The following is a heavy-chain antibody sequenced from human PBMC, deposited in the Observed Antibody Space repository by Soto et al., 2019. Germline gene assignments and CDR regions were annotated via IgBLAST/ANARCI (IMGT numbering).Heavy chain of an antibody. J-gene: IGHJ4*02. V-gene: IGHV4-34*02. CDR3: ARGYGRGWEYFDS. CDR1: GGSFSGYY. D-gene: IGHD6-19*01. CDR2: SNQSGST. Sequence: QVQLQQWGAGLLKPSETLSLTCAVYGGSFSGYYWSWIRQPPRQGLEWIGESNQSGSTNYTPSLKSRVTISVDTSKNQFSLKLSSVTAADTAVYYCARGYGRGWEYFDSWGQGTLVTVSS.